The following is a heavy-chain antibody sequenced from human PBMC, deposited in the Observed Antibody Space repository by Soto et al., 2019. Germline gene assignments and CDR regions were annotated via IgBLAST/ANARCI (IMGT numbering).Heavy chain of an antibody. J-gene: IGHJ5*02. Sequence: SETLSLTCTGSGGSINTAGYYWNWVRHSPGKGLEWIGYIFYSGTTHYNPSLESRLTMSLDKSKNHFSLRLSSVTAADTAYYYCARSFYDLSTATGGHWFDPWGHGTLVTVS. V-gene: IGHV4-31*03. D-gene: IGHD3-9*01. CDR2: IFYSGTT. CDR1: GGSINTAGYY. CDR3: ARSFYDLSTATGGHWFDP.